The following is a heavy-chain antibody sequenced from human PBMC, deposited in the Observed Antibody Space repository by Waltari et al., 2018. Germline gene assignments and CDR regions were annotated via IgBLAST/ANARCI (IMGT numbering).Heavy chain of an antibody. D-gene: IGHD2-2*01. V-gene: IGHV1-69*01. J-gene: IGHJ4*02. Sequence: QVQLVQSGAEVKKPGSSVKVSCKASGGTFGRVAISWVRQAAGEGLEWMGGIIPKIGASNYAQKFQGRVTITADDSTRIAYMEVSSLSFEDTAVYFCATDTSPPYWGQGTLVIVSS. CDR3: ATDTSPPY. CDR1: GGTFGRVA. CDR2: IIPKIGAS.